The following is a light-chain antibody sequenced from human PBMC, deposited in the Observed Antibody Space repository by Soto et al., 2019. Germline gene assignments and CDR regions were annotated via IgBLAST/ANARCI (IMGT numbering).Light chain of an antibody. Sequence: DIQMTQSPSSLSASVGDRVTLTCQASQAISTFLNWYHQEPGKAPKLLISDASALETGVPSRFRGSGAGTDFTFTISSLQPRDVATYYCQQYEDVPTFGQGTKVGIK. CDR1: QAISTF. CDR3: QQYEDVPT. J-gene: IGKJ2*01. V-gene: IGKV1-33*01. CDR2: DAS.